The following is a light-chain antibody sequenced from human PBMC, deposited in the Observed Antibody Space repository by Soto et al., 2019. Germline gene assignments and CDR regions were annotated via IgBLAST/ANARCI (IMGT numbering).Light chain of an antibody. CDR2: AAS. J-gene: IGKJ4*01. V-gene: IGKV1-27*01. CDR1: QGISNY. Sequence: DIQMTQSPASLSASVGDRVTITCRASQGISNYLAWYQQKPGKVPKLLIYAASTLQSGVPPRFSGSGSGTDLTLPISSLQPEDVAAYYCQKYNSAPLTFGGGTKVEIK. CDR3: QKYNSAPLT.